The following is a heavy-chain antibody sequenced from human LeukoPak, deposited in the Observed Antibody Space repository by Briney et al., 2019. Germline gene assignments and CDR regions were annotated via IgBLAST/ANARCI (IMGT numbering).Heavy chain of an antibody. CDR3: AANMPGDYTYWYFDL. CDR2: IVVGSGNT. D-gene: IGHD4-17*01. CDR1: GFTFTSSA. Sequence: TSVKVSCKASGFTFTSSAVQWVRQARGQRLEWIGWIVVGSGNTNYAQKFQERVTITRDMSTSTAYMELSSLRSEDTAVYYCAANMPGDYTYWYFDLWGRGTLATVSS. V-gene: IGHV1-58*01. J-gene: IGHJ2*01.